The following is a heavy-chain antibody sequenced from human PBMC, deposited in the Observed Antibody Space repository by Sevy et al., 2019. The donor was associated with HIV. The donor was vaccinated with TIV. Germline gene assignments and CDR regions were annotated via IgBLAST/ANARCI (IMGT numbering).Heavy chain of an antibody. D-gene: IGHD2-21*02. J-gene: IGHJ4*02. Sequence: GGSLRLSCAASGFTFSRHVMSWVRQAPGKGLEWVSGISGRGSNTFYADSVKGRFTISRDNSKNTVDLQMSSLRAEDTALYHCAKDGTFTAIPSYSDYWGQGTLVTVSS. CDR1: GFTFSRHV. CDR2: ISGRGSNT. CDR3: AKDGTFTAIPSYSDY. V-gene: IGHV3-23*01.